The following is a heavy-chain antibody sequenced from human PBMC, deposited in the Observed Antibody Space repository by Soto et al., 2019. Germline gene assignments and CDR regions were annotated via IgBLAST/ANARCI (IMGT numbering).Heavy chain of an antibody. Sequence: QVQLVQSGAEVKKPGSSVKVSCKASGGTFSSYTISWVRQAPGQGLEWMGRIIPILGIANYAQKFQGRVTITADKSTSTAYMELSSLRSEDTAVYYCARVVRHFDWLGWFDPWGQGTLVTVSS. D-gene: IGHD3-9*01. J-gene: IGHJ5*02. CDR1: GGTFSSYT. CDR3: ARVVRHFDWLGWFDP. CDR2: IIPILGIA. V-gene: IGHV1-69*02.